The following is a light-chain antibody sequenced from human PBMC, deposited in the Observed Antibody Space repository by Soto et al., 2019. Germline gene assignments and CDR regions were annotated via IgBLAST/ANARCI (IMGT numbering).Light chain of an antibody. J-gene: IGLJ1*01. CDR3: SSYTTSRTYV. CDR1: SSDIGAYDD. Sequence: QSALTQPASMSGSPGQSITISCAGTSSDIGAYDDVSWHQQHPGKAPKVIIFDVSHRPSGVSNRFSGSKSGNTASLTISGLQAEDEADYYCSSYTTSRTYVFASGTKLTVL. CDR2: DVS. V-gene: IGLV2-14*01.